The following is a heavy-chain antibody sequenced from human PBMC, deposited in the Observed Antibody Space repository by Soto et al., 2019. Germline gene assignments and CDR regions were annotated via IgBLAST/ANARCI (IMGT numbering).Heavy chain of an antibody. V-gene: IGHV3-23*01. Sequence: EVQLLESGGGVVQPGGSLRLSCAGSGFPFSSYAVSWVRQTPGKGLEWVSSISGGGDRAYHADSVKGRFSISRDNLKNPLYLHMNSLRPEDTAVYYCAKGIHYDFWSGHYYYYMDVWGKGTTVIVSS. CDR1: GFPFSSYA. J-gene: IGHJ6*03. CDR3: AKGIHYDFWSGHYYYYMDV. CDR2: ISGGGDRA. D-gene: IGHD3-3*01.